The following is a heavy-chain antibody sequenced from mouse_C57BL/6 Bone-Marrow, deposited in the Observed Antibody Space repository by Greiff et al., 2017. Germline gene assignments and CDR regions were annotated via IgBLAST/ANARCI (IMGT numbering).Heavy chain of an antibody. Sequence: QVQLQQPGAELVRPGTSVKLSCKASGYTFTSYWMHWVKQRPGQGLEWIGVIDPSDSYTNYNQKFKGKATLTVDTSSSTAYMQLSSLTSEDSAGYYCARREDGLDYWGQGTTLTVSS. J-gene: IGHJ2*01. CDR1: GYTFTSYW. V-gene: IGHV1-59*01. D-gene: IGHD1-1*01. CDR3: ARREDGLDY. CDR2: IDPSDSYT.